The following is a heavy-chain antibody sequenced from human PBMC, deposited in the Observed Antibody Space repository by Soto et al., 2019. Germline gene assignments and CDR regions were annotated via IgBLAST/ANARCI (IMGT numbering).Heavy chain of an antibody. CDR1: GFTFSSYS. CDR2: ISSSSSYI. J-gene: IGHJ4*02. V-gene: IGHV3-21*01. Sequence: EVQLVESGGGLVKPGGSPRLSCAASGFTFSSYSMNWVRQAPGKGLEWVSSISSSSSYIYYADSVKGRFTISRDNAKNALYLQMNSLRAEDTAVYYCARGGWNIVLVPAAPFDYWGQGTLVTVSS. D-gene: IGHD2-2*01. CDR3: ARGGWNIVLVPAAPFDY.